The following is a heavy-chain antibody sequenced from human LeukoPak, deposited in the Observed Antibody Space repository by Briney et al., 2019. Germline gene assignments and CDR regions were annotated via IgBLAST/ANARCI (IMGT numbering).Heavy chain of an antibody. V-gene: IGHV3-21*04. CDR2: ITSSGSYM. D-gene: IGHD2-15*01. CDR3: AREPLGSGYYSYYGMDV. Sequence: GGSLRLSCAASGFTFSSFSMDWVRQAPGKGLEWVSSITSSGSYMYYADSVKGRFTISRDNSKNTLYLQMNSLRAEDTAVYYCAREPLGSGYYSYYGMDVWGQGTTVTVSS. J-gene: IGHJ6*02. CDR1: GFTFSSFS.